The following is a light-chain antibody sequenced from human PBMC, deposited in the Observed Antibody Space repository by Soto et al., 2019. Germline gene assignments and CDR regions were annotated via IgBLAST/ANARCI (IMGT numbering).Light chain of an antibody. CDR2: ADS. Sequence: SYDLTQPPSVSVAPGQTAIVTCDGNNIGSNSVHWYQQKPGRAPVLVVYADSYRPSGVPERFSGSNSGNTATLTISRVEAGDEADYYCQVWDSSTDDLYVFRPGTKV. V-gene: IGLV3-21*02. CDR3: QVWDSSTDDLYV. CDR1: NIGSNS. J-gene: IGLJ1*01.